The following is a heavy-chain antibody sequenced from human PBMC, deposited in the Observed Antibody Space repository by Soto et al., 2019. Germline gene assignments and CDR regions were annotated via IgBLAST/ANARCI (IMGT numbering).Heavy chain of an antibody. CDR2: IIPLYGTV. CDR1: GGTFNSYG. V-gene: IGHV1-69*06. Sequence: QDHLAQSGAEVKKPGSSVTVSCKASGGTFNSYGISWVRQAPGQGLDWMGVIIPLYGTVNYAQKFQGRVSITADKSTSTAYMELTSLRSYDTAVYYCARVRVIRGVIPSHFGLWGQGTLVTVYS. CDR3: ARVRVIRGVIPSHFGL. J-gene: IGHJ4*02. D-gene: IGHD3-10*01.